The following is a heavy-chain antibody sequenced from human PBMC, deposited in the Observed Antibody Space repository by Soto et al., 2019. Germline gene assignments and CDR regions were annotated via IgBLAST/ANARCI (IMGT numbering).Heavy chain of an antibody. CDR1: GASANSFY. V-gene: IGHV4-59*02. CDR3: GRDLLATASARWYYSYDLDV. J-gene: IGHJ6*02. Sequence: PSETLSLTGSVFGASANSFYWTWIRQFQGRGLEWIGTIFNSGNIHYNPSLKSRITMSEDWSKNHVSHNMNSLSAADTATYDGGRDLLATASARWYYSYDLDVWGQGTMVTVSS. CDR2: IFNSGNI. D-gene: IGHD3-3*02.